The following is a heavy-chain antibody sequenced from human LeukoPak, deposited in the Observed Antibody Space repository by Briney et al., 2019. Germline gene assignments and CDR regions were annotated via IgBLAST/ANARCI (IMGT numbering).Heavy chain of an antibody. V-gene: IGHV4-39*01. Sequence: SETLSPTCTVSGGSISSSSYYWGWIRQPPGKGLEWIGSIYYSGSTYYNPSLKSRVTISVDTSKNQFSLKLSSVTAADTAVYYCARRWGRGAFDIWGQGTMVTVSS. D-gene: IGHD3-10*01. CDR1: GGSISSSSYY. CDR3: ARRWGRGAFDI. CDR2: IYYSGST. J-gene: IGHJ3*02.